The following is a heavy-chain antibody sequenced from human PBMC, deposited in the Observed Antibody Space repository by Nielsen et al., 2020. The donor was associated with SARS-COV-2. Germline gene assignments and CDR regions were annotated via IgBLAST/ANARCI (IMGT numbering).Heavy chain of an antibody. Sequence: GGSLRLSCAASGFPFSSYEMNWVRQAPGKALEWLSYIGGNGRNIFYADSVKGRFTISRDNAKNSLYLQMNSLRDEDTAVYYCARGSGRGVAYYYYGMDVWGQGTTVTVSS. CDR2: IGGNGRNI. D-gene: IGHD3-10*01. V-gene: IGHV3-48*03. J-gene: IGHJ6*02. CDR3: ARGSGRGVAYYYYGMDV. CDR1: GFPFSSYE.